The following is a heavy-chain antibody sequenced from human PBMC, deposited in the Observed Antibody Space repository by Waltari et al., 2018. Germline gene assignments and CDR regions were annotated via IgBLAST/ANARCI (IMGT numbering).Heavy chain of an antibody. CDR1: GFSFSNHW. J-gene: IGHJ4*02. CDR3: VRGMVRAVGFDF. Sequence: EVQLVESGGGLVQPGGSLRLSCAASGFSFSNHWFHWVRQAPGKGLVWVSCINSDGSATCYADSVKGRFTISRDDAKNTLDLQMNSLRAEDTAVYYCVRGMVRAVGFDFWGQGTLVTVSS. V-gene: IGHV3-74*01. D-gene: IGHD1-26*01. CDR2: INSDGSAT.